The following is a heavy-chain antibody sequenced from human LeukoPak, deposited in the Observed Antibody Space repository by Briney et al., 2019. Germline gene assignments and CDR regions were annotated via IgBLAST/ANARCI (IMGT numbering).Heavy chain of an antibody. CDR1: GLTLSTYA. V-gene: IGHV3-21*01. CDR2: ISSSSSYI. J-gene: IGHJ4*02. CDR3: ARGSYDDY. D-gene: IGHD3-3*01. Sequence: GGSLRLSCAASGLTLSTYAMSWVRQAPGKGLEWVSSISSSSSYIYYADSVKGRFTISRDNAKNSLYLQMNSLRAEDTAVYYCARGSYDDYWGQGTLVTVSS.